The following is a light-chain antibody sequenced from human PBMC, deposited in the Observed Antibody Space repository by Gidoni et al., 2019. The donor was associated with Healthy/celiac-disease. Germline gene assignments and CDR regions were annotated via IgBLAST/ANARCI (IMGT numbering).Light chain of an antibody. CDR2: WAS. V-gene: IGKV4-1*01. CDR1: QSVLYSSNNKNY. Sequence: DLVMTQSPDPLAFALGERATINCKSSQSVLYSSNNKNYLAWYQQKPGQPPKLLIYWASTRESGVPDRFSGSGSGTDFTLTISSLQAEDVAVYYCQQYYSTPYTFGQGTKLEIK. CDR3: QQYYSTPYT. J-gene: IGKJ2*01.